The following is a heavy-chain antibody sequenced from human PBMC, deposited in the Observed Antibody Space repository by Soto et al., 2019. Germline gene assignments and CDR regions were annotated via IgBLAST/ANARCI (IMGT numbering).Heavy chain of an antibody. CDR2: IDHDGPT. CDR3: VRDSHGDY. Sequence: EVQLVESGGGLVQPGGSLRLSYAGSGFTFSNYWMHWVRQAPGKGLEWVSRIDHDGPTDYADSVRGRFTISRDNAENTLYLQMNSLRPEDTALYYCVRDSHGDYWGQGTLVTVSS. J-gene: IGHJ4*02. V-gene: IGHV3-74*01. CDR1: GFTFSNYW.